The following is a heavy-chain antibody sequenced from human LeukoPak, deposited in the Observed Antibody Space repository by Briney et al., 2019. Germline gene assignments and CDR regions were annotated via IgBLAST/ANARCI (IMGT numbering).Heavy chain of an antibody. CDR3: AKPIAVAGTAYFEY. Sequence: PGGSLRLSCAASGFTFSGSAMHWVRQASGKGLEWVGRIRSKANSYATAYAASVKGRFTISRDDSKNTAYLQMNSLKTEDTAVYYCAKPIAVAGTAYFEYWGQGTLVTVSS. J-gene: IGHJ4*02. CDR2: IRSKANSYAT. CDR1: GFTFSGSA. V-gene: IGHV3-73*01. D-gene: IGHD6-19*01.